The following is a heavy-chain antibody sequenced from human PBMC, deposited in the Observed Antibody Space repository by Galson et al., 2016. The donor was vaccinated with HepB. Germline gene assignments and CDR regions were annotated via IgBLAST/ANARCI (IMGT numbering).Heavy chain of an antibody. D-gene: IGHD3-3*01. CDR1: RGTFESFA. V-gene: IGHV1-69*10. Sequence: SVKVSCKASRGTFESFAINWVRQAPGQGLEWMGGIIPIFDVSTYAQKFQGRVTITADKSTSTIYMELSSLGSEDTALYYWAGAKPTYYDFWSGAGGLMYWGQGTLVTVSA. CDR2: IIPIFDVS. J-gene: IGHJ4*02. CDR3: AGAKPTYYDFWSGAGGLMY.